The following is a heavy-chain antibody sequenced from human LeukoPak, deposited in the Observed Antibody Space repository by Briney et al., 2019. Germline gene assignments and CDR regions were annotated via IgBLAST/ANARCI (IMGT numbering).Heavy chain of an antibody. CDR3: AREGGPYYDSMYAFDI. Sequence: GGSLRLSCAASGFTFSSYGMHWVRQAPGKGLEWVAVIWYDGSNKYYADSVKGRFTTSRDNSKNTLYLQMNSLRAEDTAVYYCAREGGPYYDSMYAFDIWGQGTMVTVSS. J-gene: IGHJ3*02. CDR1: GFTFSSYG. CDR2: IWYDGSNK. V-gene: IGHV3-33*01. D-gene: IGHD3-22*01.